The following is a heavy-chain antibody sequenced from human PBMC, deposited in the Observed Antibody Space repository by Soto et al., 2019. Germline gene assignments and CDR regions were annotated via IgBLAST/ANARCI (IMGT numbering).Heavy chain of an antibody. CDR1: GFTFSSYS. V-gene: IGHV3-21*01. CDR3: ARDHSSGLFDP. CDR2: ISSSSSYI. D-gene: IGHD6-6*01. J-gene: IGHJ5*02. Sequence: GGSLRLSCAASGFTFSSYSMNWVRQAPGKGLEWVSSISSSSSYIYYADSVKGRFTISRDNAKNSLYLQMNSLRAEDTAVYYCARDHSSGLFDPWGQGTLVTVSS.